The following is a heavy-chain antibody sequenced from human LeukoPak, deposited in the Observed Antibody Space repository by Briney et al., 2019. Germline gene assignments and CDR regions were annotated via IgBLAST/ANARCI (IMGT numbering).Heavy chain of an antibody. CDR2: INWKSGSK. J-gene: IGHJ4*02. V-gene: IGHV3-9*01. D-gene: IGHD3-22*01. Sequence: GGPLRLSCAASVFIFDDYAIHWLRQAPGKVLEGVTGINWKSGSKHHADSERGRFTLSRDNDKNSLYLHMNSQKPEDTALYYCTKDFSSGYYSFAFWGQGTLVTVSS. CDR1: VFIFDDYA. CDR3: TKDFSSGYYSFAF.